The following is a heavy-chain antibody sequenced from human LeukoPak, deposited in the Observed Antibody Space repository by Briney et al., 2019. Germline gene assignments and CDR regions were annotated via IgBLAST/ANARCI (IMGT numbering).Heavy chain of an antibody. CDR3: ARDLDFWSGYYNWFDP. Sequence: PGGSLRLSCAASGFTFSSYSMNWVRQAPGKGLEWVSSISSSNSYIYYADSVNGRFTISRDNAKNSLYLQMNSLRAEDTAVYYCARDLDFWSGYYNWFDPWGQGTLVTVSS. D-gene: IGHD3-3*01. V-gene: IGHV3-21*01. CDR2: ISSSNSYI. J-gene: IGHJ5*02. CDR1: GFTFSSYS.